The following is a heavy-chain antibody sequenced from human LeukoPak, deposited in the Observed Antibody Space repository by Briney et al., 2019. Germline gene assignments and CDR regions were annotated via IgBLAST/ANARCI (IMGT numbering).Heavy chain of an antibody. V-gene: IGHV4-38-2*02. CDR1: GYSINFGHL. J-gene: IGHJ5*02. CDR2: INHSGRT. CDR3: ARESSAVAHTMMRDWLDP. Sequence: PSETLSLTCDVSGYSINFGHLWGWIRQPPGKGLEWIASINHSGRTYYTPSLKCRVTISVDTLKNQFSLKVTSVTAEDTAMYFCARESSAVAHTMMRDWLDPWGQGTLVTVSS. D-gene: IGHD3-22*01.